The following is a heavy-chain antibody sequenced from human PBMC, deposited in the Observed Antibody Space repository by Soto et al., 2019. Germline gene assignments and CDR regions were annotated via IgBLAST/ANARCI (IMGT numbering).Heavy chain of an antibody. V-gene: IGHV4-31*03. CDR3: ARDRPRDYYDSSGYPIDYGMDV. CDR1: GGSISIGGYY. D-gene: IGHD3-22*01. J-gene: IGHJ6*02. CDR2: IYYSGST. Sequence: SETLSLTCIVSGGSISIGGYYWNWIRQHPGKGLEWIGYIYYSGSTYYNPSLKSRLTISVDTSKNQFSLKLSSVTAADTAVYYCARDRPRDYYDSSGYPIDYGMDVWGQGTTVTVSS.